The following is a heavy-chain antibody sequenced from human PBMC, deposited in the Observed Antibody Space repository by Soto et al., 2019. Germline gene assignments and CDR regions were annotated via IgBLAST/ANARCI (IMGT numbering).Heavy chain of an antibody. Sequence: QVQLVQSGAEVKKPGSSVKVSCKASGGTFCSYAISGVRQAPGQGLEWMGGIIPIFGTANYAQKFQGRVTITADESTSTAYVELSSLRFEDTAVYYCARATTFFDYWGQGTLVTVSS. CDR3: ARATTFFDY. D-gene: IGHD1-26*01. V-gene: IGHV1-69*12. CDR1: GGTFCSYA. J-gene: IGHJ4*02. CDR2: IIPIFGTA.